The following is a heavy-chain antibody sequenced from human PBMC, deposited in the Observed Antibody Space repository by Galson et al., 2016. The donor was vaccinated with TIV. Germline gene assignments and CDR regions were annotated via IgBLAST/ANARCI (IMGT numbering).Heavy chain of an antibody. CDR2: INTGNGNT. CDR3: ARPPYRGGECYKYDQ. J-gene: IGHJ4*02. Sequence: SVKVSCKASGYVFTIYPIHWVRQAPGQRLEWMGWINTGNGNTKYSQKFQGRVTITSDTSATTAYMELTSLRSEDTAVYYCARPPYRGGECYKYDQWGQGTLVTVPS. CDR1: GYVFTIYP. V-gene: IGHV1-3*04. D-gene: IGHD2-21*01.